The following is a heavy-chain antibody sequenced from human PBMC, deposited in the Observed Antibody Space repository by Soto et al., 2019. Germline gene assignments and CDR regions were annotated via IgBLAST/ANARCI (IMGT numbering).Heavy chain of an antibody. CDR3: TRDLYLASGTNVNIPFDY. Sequence: QVPLVQSGAEVKKPGASVKVSCKASGYTFTSYGISWVRQAPGQGLEWMGWISGYNGNTNYAQKLQGRVTMTTDTATTTVYMELSSLRSDATAVYYCTRDLYLASGTNVNIPFDYWGQGTLVTVSS. V-gene: IGHV1-18*01. J-gene: IGHJ4*02. CDR1: GYTFTSYG. D-gene: IGHD1-26*01. CDR2: ISGYNGNT.